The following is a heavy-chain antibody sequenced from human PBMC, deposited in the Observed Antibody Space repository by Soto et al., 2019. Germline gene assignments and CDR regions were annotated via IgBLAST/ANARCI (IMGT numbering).Heavy chain of an antibody. V-gene: IGHV4-30-4*01. CDR1: GGSISSGDYY. J-gene: IGHJ6*02. CDR3: ARHIYDFWSGYFYYYYYGMDV. Sequence: QVQLQESGPGLVKPSQTLSLTCTVSGGSISSGDYYWSWIRQPPGKGLEWIGYIYYSGSTYYNPSLQSRVNISVDTSKNQFSLKLSSVTAADTAVYYCARHIYDFWSGYFYYYYYGMDVWGQGTTVTVSS. CDR2: IYYSGST. D-gene: IGHD3-3*01.